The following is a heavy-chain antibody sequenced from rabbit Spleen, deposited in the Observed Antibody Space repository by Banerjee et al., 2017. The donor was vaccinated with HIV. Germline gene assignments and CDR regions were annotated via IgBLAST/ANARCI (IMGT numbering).Heavy chain of an antibody. CDR1: GFDFGTYY. D-gene: IGHD1-1*01. V-gene: IGHV1S7*01. CDR3: ARDLDGVIGWNFGW. CDR2: IDPVFGIA. Sequence: QLVESGGGLVQPGGSLKVSCKASGFDFGTYYMSWVRQAPGKGLEWIGYIDPVFGIAVYANWGNGRFTISSHNAQNTLYLQLNSLTAADTATYFCARDLDGVIGWNFGWWGPGTLVTVS. J-gene: IGHJ4*01.